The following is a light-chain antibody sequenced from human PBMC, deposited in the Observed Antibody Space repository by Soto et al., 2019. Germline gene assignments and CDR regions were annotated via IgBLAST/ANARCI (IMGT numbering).Light chain of an antibody. CDR3: QQYNNWPWT. CDR1: QSVTFS. V-gene: IGKV3-15*01. J-gene: IGKJ1*01. CDR2: SAS. Sequence: EVMMSQSASTLSVSTGERATLSCRASQSVTFSLAWYQQKPGQAPSLLIHSASTRATGFPDRFSGSGSGTDFTLTISSLQSEDFAVYYCQQYNNWPWTFGQGTKVAIK.